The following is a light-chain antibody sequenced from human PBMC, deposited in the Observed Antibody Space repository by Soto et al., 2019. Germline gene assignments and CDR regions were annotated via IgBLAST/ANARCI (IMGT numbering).Light chain of an antibody. CDR2: KAS. J-gene: IGKJ2*01. Sequence: DIPMTQSPSTLSASVGDRVIITCRASQDVSQWLAWYPQKPGKAPKLLIYKASQLESGVPSRFSGRGSGTEFTLTIRDLQPDDFATHFCQQYDSDSYTFGQGTKLDIK. CDR3: QQYDSDSYT. V-gene: IGKV1-5*03. CDR1: QDVSQW.